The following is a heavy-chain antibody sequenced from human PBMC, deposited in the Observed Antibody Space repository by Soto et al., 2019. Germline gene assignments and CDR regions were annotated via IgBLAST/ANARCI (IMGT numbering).Heavy chain of an antibody. D-gene: IGHD1-26*01. J-gene: IGHJ4*02. CDR3: GSVGRVP. CDR1: GASLRGYY. Sequence: PSETLSLTCAVSGASLRGYYWGWFRRPPGKGLEWIGEIDHSGSTKYNPSLKSRATIAVDTSKNQFSLKVNSVTAADTAVYYCGSVGRVPWGQGTLVTVSS. CDR2: IDHSGST. V-gene: IGHV4-34*01.